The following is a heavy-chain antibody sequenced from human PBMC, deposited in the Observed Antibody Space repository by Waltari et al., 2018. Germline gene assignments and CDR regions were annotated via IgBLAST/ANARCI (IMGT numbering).Heavy chain of an antibody. J-gene: IGHJ4*02. CDR1: GYTFSDFY. D-gene: IGHD6-13*01. CDR3: ARMIRSSWYGGLDY. CDR2: INPYSGGT. Sequence: QVQLVQSGAEVKKPGASVKVSCKASGYTFSDFYMHWVRQAPGQGLEWLGWINPYSGGTNYVQKFQGRVTMTRDTSISTAYMELSRRGSDDTAVYYCARMIRSSWYGGLDYWGQGTLVTVSS. V-gene: IGHV1-2*02.